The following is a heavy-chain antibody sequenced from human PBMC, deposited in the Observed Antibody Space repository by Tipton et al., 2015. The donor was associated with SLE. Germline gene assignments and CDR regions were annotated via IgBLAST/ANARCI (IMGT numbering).Heavy chain of an antibody. CDR2: INHSGST. V-gene: IGHV4-34*01. D-gene: IGHD3-9*01. CDR1: GGSLSGYY. CDR3: ARSPLPDYDIMTGYYHERFFDD. Sequence: TLSLTCAVYGGSLSGYYWSWIRLPPGKGLERIGEINHSGSTNHNPSLKRRGTLSVDTSKNQFSLTLSSVTAADTAVYYCARSPLPDYDIMTGYYHERFFDDWGQGTLVTVSS. J-gene: IGHJ4*02.